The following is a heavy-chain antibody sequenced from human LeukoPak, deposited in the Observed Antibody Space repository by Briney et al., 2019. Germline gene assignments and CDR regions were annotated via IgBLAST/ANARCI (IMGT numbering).Heavy chain of an antibody. V-gene: IGHV5-51*01. CDR2: IYPGDSDT. CDR3: ARGQVAASRGTFDY. D-gene: IGHD1-26*01. J-gene: IGHJ4*02. Sequence: GESLKISCKGSGSSFTSYWIGWVRQMPGKGLEWMGIIYPGDSDTRYSPSFQGQVTISADRSITTAYLQWSSLKASDTAMYYCARGQVAASRGTFDYWGQGTLVTVSS. CDR1: GSSFTSYW.